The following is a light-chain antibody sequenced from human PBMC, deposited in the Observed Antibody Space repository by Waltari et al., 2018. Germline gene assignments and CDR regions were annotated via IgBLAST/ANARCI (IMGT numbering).Light chain of an antibody. CDR1: SSDVGGYHY. V-gene: IGLV2-8*01. Sequence: QSALTQPPSASGSPGQSVTISCTGTSSDVGGYHYVSWYQQHPGKAPKLMIYEVNKRPSGVPDRFSGSKSGNTASLTVSGLQADDEADYYCSSFAGTNIFVVFGGGTKLTVL. CDR2: EVN. J-gene: IGLJ2*01. CDR3: SSFAGTNIFVV.